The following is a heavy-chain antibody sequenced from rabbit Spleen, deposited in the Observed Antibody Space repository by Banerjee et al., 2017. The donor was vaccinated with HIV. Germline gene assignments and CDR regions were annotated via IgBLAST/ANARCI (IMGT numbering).Heavy chain of an antibody. V-gene: IGHV1S40*01. CDR2: INIVTGKS. Sequence: QSLEESGGDLVKPGASLTLTCTASGFSFSSRYYMCWVRQAPGKGLEWIACINIVTGKSVYASWAKGRFTMSRTSSTTVTLQMTSLTAADTATYFCARDLVAAIGWNFNLWGPGTLVTVS. D-gene: IGHD5-1*01. J-gene: IGHJ4*01. CDR1: GFSFSSRYY. CDR3: ARDLVAAIGWNFNL.